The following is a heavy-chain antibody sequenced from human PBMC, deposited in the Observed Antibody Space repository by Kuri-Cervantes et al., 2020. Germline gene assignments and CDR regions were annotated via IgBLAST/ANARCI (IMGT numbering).Heavy chain of an antibody. J-gene: IGHJ4*02. D-gene: IGHD1-26*01. CDR3: ARRLASGSYQRLDY. CDR2: ITSGGTI. Sequence: GESLKISCAASGFTFSDYYMSWIRQAPGKGLEWVSDITSGGTIYYADSVKGRFTISRDNAQNSLYLQMNSLGAEDTAVYYCARRLASGSYQRLDYWGQGTLVTVSS. CDR1: GFTFSDYY. V-gene: IGHV3-11*01.